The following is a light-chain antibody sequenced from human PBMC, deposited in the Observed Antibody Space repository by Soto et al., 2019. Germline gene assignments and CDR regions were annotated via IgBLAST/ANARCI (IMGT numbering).Light chain of an antibody. V-gene: IGLV2-8*01. CDR3: SSHAGRNKYVI. Sequence: QSALTQPPSASGSPGQSVTISCTGTSSDIGYYNYVSWYQQHPGKAPKLMIFGVNTRPSGVPDRFSGSRSGNTASLTVSGLQAEDEASYYCSSHAGRNKYVIFGGGTKVTVL. CDR1: SSDIGYYNY. J-gene: IGLJ2*01. CDR2: GVN.